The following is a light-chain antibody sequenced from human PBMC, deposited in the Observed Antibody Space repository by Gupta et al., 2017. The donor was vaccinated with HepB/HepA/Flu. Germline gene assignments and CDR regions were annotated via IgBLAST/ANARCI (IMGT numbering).Light chain of an antibody. Sequence: QSLLTQPPSVSAAPGQKVIISCSGSTSNIGNNYVSWYQQLQETAHKLLIYDNNKRPSGIPDRFSCYKSGTSANPGITGLQTGDEADYYCGRWDSSLSAGVFGGGTKLTVL. V-gene: IGLV1-51*01. CDR2: DNN. CDR1: TSNIGNNY. CDR3: GRWDSSLSAGV. J-gene: IGLJ3*02.